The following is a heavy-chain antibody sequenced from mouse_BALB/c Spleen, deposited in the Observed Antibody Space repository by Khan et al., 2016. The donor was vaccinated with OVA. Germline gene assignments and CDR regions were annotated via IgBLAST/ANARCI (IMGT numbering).Heavy chain of an antibody. CDR1: GFTFSTYA. Sequence: EVELVESGGGLVKPGGSLRLSCAASGFTFSTYAMSWVRQTPEKRLAWVATINSDGDYTYFPDNVTGRFTISRDNAKNTLYLQMTSLRSEDTAIYYCARSPYGNFAYWGQGTLVTVSA. J-gene: IGHJ3*01. CDR3: ARSPYGNFAY. D-gene: IGHD2-1*01. CDR2: INSDGDYT. V-gene: IGHV5-9-3*01.